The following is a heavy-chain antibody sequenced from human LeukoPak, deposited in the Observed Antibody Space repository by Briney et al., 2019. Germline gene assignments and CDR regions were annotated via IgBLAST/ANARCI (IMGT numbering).Heavy chain of an antibody. Sequence: LTGGSLRLSCSASGFTFRSYAMHWVRQAPGKGLEYVSGISSNGGSTYYADSLKGRFIISRDNSKSTLYLQMSSLRAEDTAIYYCVKVHWDLIRGYFDYWGQGILVTVSS. V-gene: IGHV3-64D*09. D-gene: IGHD1-26*01. CDR2: ISSNGGST. CDR1: GFTFRSYA. CDR3: VKVHWDLIRGYFDY. J-gene: IGHJ4*02.